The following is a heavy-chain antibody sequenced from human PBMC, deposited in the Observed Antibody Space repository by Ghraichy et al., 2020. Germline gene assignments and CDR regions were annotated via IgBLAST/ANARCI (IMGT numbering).Heavy chain of an antibody. CDR2: INHSGST. CDR1: GGSFSGYY. CDR3: AKHYCSSTSCYYYFDY. V-gene: IGHV4-34*01. D-gene: IGHD2-2*01. J-gene: IGHJ4*02. Sequence: SETLSLTCAVYGGSFSGYYWSWIRQPPGKGLEWIGEINHSGSTNYNPSLKSRVTISVDTSKNQFSLKLSSVTAADTAVYYCAKHYCSSTSCYYYFDYWGQGTLVTVSS.